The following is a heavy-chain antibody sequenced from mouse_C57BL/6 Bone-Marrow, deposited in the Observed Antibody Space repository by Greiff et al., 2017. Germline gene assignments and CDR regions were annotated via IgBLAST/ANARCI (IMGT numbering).Heavy chain of an antibody. CDR2: IYPTSGRT. CDR3: ARSGPVGRSFDY. V-gene: IGHV1-55*01. D-gene: IGHD4-1*01. J-gene: IGHJ2*01. Sequence: QVQLQQPGAELVKPGASVKMSCKASGYTFTSYWITWVKQRPGQGLEWIGDIYPTSGRTNYNEKFKSKAILTVDTSSNTAYMQLSRLTSEDSAVFYCARSGPVGRSFDYWGQGTTLTVSS. CDR1: GYTFTSYW.